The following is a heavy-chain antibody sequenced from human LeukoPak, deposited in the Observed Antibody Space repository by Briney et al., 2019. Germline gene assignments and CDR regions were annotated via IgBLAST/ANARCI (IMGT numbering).Heavy chain of an antibody. Sequence: GASVKVSCKASGYTFTSYGISWVRQAPGQGLEWMGWISAYNGNTNYAQKLRGRVTMTTDTSTSTAYMELRSLRSDDTAVYYCARDRSEYSSGWYNWFDPWGQGTLVTVSS. J-gene: IGHJ5*02. V-gene: IGHV1-18*01. CDR3: ARDRSEYSSGWYNWFDP. D-gene: IGHD6-19*01. CDR2: ISAYNGNT. CDR1: GYTFTSYG.